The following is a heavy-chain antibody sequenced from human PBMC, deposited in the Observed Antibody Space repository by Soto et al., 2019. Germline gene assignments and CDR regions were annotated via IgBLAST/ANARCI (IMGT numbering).Heavy chain of an antibody. CDR1: GYRFTDHY. CDR3: SRGAFDRRRNYLPGWFDP. J-gene: IGHJ5*02. CDR2: IIPNDGRT. Sequence: QVQLVQSGAEVKKPGASVKISCKASGYRFTDHYIRWIRQAPGQGLEGMGWIIPNDGRTKYAQKFQDRINITCDMSISTPYMDLSRLRSDYTAVYSCSRGAFDRRRNYLPGWFDPWGQGTLVTVSS. D-gene: IGHD3-22*01. V-gene: IGHV1-2*02.